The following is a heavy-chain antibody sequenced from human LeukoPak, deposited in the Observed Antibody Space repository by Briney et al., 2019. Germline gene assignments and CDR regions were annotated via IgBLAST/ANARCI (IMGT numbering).Heavy chain of an antibody. D-gene: IGHD3-3*01. Sequence: GASVKVSCKASGYTFTSYDINWVRQATGQGLEWMGWMNPNSGNTGYAQKFQGRVTMTRNTSISTAYMELSSLRSEDTAVYYCARGERADYDFWNGYYYHYYMDVWGKGTTVTVSS. CDR2: MNPNSGNT. V-gene: IGHV1-8*01. CDR1: GYTFTSYD. J-gene: IGHJ6*03. CDR3: ARGERADYDFWNGYYYHYYMDV.